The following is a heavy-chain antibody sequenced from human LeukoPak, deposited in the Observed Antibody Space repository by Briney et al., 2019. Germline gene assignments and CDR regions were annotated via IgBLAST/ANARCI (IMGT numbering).Heavy chain of an antibody. CDR2: ISAYNGNT. Sequence: GASVKVSCKASGYTFTSYGISWVRRAPGQGLEWMGWISAYNGNTNYAQKLQGRVTMTTDTSTSTAYMELRSLRSDDTAMYCCARDVTRVAVAVLGYWGQGTLVTVSS. V-gene: IGHV1-18*04. J-gene: IGHJ4*02. CDR1: GYTFTSYG. D-gene: IGHD6-19*01. CDR3: ARDVTRVAVAVLGY.